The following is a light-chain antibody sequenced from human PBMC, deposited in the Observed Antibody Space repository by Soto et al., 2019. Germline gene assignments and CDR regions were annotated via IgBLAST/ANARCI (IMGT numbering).Light chain of an antibody. CDR1: QSVSSN. V-gene: IGKV3-15*01. J-gene: IGKJ2*01. Sequence: EIVMTQSPATLSVSPRERATLSCRASQSVSSNLAWYQPKPGQAPRLLIYGASTRAPGIPARFSGSGSGTEFTLTISSLQSEDFAVYYCQQYNNWPLYTFGQGTKLEIK. CDR3: QQYNNWPLYT. CDR2: GAS.